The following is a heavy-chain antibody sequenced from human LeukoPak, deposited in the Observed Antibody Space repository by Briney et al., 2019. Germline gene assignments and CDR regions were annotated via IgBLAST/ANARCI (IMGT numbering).Heavy chain of an antibody. Sequence: PGGSLRLSCAASGFTFSSYWMSWVRQAPGKGLEWVANIKQDGSEKYYVDSVKGRFTISRDNAKNSLYLQMNSLRAEDTAVYYCARGSGPVVYSSSSEIYYFDYWGQGTLVTVSS. D-gene: IGHD6-6*01. J-gene: IGHJ4*02. CDR3: ARGSGPVVYSSSSEIYYFDY. CDR1: GFTFSSYW. V-gene: IGHV3-7*01. CDR2: IKQDGSEK.